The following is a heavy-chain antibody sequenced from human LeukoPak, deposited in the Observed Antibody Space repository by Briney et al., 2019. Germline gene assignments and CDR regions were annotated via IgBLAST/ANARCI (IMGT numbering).Heavy chain of an antibody. J-gene: IGHJ5*02. D-gene: IGHD2-8*01. CDR3: ARHNGRLGYWFDP. Sequence: GESLQISCQGSGYIFTSYWIGGVRQLPGKGLEWMGIIYPGDSDTRYSPSFQGQVTISADKSISTAYLQWSSLKASDTAMYYCARHNGRLGYWFDPWGQGTLVTVSS. CDR2: IYPGDSDT. V-gene: IGHV5-51*01. CDR1: GYIFTSYW.